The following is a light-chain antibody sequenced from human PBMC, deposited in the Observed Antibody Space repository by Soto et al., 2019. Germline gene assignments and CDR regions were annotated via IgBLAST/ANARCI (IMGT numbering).Light chain of an antibody. CDR1: QSVSSSY. Sequence: EIGLTRSPATLSLSPGERATLSCRASQSVSSSYLAWYQQKPGQAPRLLIYGASSRATGIPDRFSGSGSGTDFTLTISRLEPEDFAVYYCQQYGSSLWPFGQGAKVDIK. J-gene: IGKJ1*01. CDR3: QQYGSSLWP. V-gene: IGKV3-20*01. CDR2: GAS.